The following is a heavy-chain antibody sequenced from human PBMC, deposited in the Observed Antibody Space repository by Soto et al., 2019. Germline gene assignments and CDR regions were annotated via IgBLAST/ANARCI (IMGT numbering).Heavy chain of an antibody. CDR1: GFTFSSYW. J-gene: IGHJ4*02. CDR3: ANLDWSQLPNNFDY. CDR2: IKRDGSTK. D-gene: IGHD1-1*01. V-gene: IGHV3-7*01. Sequence: PGGSLRLSCAASGFTFSSYWMSWVRQAPGKGLEWVSNIKRDGSTKYYVDSVKGRFTISRDNSKSTLYLQLNNLRAEDTAVYYCANLDWSQLPNNFDYWGQGTLVTVSS.